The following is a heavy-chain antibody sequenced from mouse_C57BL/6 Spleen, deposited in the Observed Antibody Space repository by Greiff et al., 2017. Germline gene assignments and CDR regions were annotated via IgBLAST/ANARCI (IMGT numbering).Heavy chain of an antibody. CDR2: ISDGGSYT. CDR1: GFTFSSYA. J-gene: IGHJ1*03. D-gene: IGHD1-1*01. V-gene: IGHV5-4*01. Sequence: EVQLVESGGGLVKPGGSLKLSCAASGFTFSSYAMSWVRQTPEKRLEWVATISDGGSYTYYPANVKGRFTISRDNAKNNLYLQMSHLKSEDTAMYYCARGDYYGRGWYFDVWGTGTTVTVSS. CDR3: ARGDYYGRGWYFDV.